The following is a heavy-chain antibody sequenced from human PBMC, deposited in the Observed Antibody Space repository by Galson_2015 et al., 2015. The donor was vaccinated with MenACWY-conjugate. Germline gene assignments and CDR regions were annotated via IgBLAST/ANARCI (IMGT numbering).Heavy chain of an antibody. CDR2: IKEDGSEK. CDR3: ARDRGHIAAAGWLNWFDP. V-gene: IGHV3-7*03. CDR1: EISFRSYW. D-gene: IGHD6-13*01. J-gene: IGHJ5*02. Sequence: SLRLSCAASEISFRSYWMSWVRQAPGKGLEWVANIKEDGSEKNYVDSVKGRFTISRDNGKNSLYLQMNSLRAEDTAVYYCARDRGHIAAAGWLNWFDPWGQGTLVTVSS.